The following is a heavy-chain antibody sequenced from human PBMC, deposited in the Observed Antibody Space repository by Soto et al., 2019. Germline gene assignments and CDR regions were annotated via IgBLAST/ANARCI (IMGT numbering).Heavy chain of an antibody. D-gene: IGHD3-22*01. J-gene: IGHJ4*02. V-gene: IGHV1-18*01. CDR2: ISGENDHT. CDR3: ARDPSSGYFDSSDYPTGFDF. Sequence: ASVKVSCKASGYTFTNYGFSWVRQAPGQGLEWMGWISGENDHTNYAQNLQGRVTMTTDTSTSTAYMELRSLRSDDTAVYYCARDPSSGYFDSSDYPTGFDFWGQGTLVTVSS. CDR1: GYTFTNYG.